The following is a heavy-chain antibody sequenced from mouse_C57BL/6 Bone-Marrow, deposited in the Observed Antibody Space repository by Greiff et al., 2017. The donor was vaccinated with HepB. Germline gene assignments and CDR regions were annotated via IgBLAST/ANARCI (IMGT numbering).Heavy chain of an antibody. CDR1: GFTFSSYA. J-gene: IGHJ2*01. Sequence: DVKLQESGEGLVKPGGSLKLSCAASGFTFSSYAMSWVRQTPEKRLEWVAYISSGGDYIYYADTVKGRFTISRDIARNTLYLQMSSLKSEDTAMYYCTSDYNGSRGRYYFDYWGQGTTLTVSS. CDR2: ISSGGDYI. D-gene: IGHD1-1*01. CDR3: TSDYNGSRGRYYFDY. V-gene: IGHV5-9-1*02.